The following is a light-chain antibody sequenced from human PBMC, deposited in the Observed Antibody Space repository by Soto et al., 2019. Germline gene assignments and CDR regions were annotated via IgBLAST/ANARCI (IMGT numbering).Light chain of an antibody. J-gene: IGLJ1*01. CDR1: SSDVGGYNY. V-gene: IGLV2-8*02. CDR2: EVN. Sequence: LNNAASGKRADLHGGAISYTGTSSDVGGYNYVSWYQQHPGKAPKLMIYEVNKRPSGVPDRFSGSKSGNTASLTVSGLQAEDEADYYCSSYAGSSNVFGTGTKVTVL. CDR3: SSYAGSSNV.